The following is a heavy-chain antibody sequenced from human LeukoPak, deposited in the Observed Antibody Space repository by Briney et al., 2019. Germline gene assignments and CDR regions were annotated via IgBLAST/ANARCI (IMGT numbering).Heavy chain of an antibody. D-gene: IGHD2-2*01. CDR3: ARGLRSGIVVVPAANPGGY. V-gene: IGHV3-74*01. J-gene: IGHJ4*02. CDR2: IKGDGSDT. CDR1: GFTFSNYW. Sequence: GGSLRLSCAASGFTFSNYWMHWVRRAPGKGLVWVSRIKGDGSDTNYADSVKGRFTISRDNAKNTLYLQMNSLRAEDTAVYYCARGLRSGIVVVPAANPGGYWGQGTLVTVSS.